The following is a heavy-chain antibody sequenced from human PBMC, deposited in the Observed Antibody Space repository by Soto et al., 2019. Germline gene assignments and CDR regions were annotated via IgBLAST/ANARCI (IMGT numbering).Heavy chain of an antibody. CDR2: IGPESGAT. CDR3: GRGRSGQRVVFY. D-gene: IGHD1-26*01. V-gene: IGHV1-2*02. Sequence: ASVKVSCKTSGYTFTGHYIHWVRQAPQQGPEWVGEIGPESGATRYAQKFRGRVTMTMDTSITTVYMELKNLSPDDTAVYYCGRGRSGQRVVFYWGQGTPVTVSS. CDR1: GYTFTGHY. J-gene: IGHJ4*02.